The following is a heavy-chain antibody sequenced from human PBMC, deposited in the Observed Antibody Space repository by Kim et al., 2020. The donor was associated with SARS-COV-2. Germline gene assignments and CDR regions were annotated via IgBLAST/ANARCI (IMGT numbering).Heavy chain of an antibody. CDR2: IRSRANSCAT. CDR1: GFTFTNSP. J-gene: IGHJ6*02. D-gene: IGHD3-3*01. V-gene: IGHV3-73*01. Sequence: GGSLRLSCATSGFTFTNSPMHWVRQAPGKGLEWVGRIRSRANSCATAYAASVKGRFTISRDDSESTPYLQMNSLKTEDTAVYYCTSIFGKSFAVWG. CDR3: TSIFGKSFAV.